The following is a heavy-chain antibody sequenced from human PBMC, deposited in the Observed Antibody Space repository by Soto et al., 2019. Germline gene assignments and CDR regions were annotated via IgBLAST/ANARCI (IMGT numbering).Heavy chain of an antibody. CDR3: ARDSITGTPPWVYYYGMDV. Sequence: ASVKVSCKASGYTFTGYYMHWVRQAPGQGLDWMGWINPNSGGTNYAQKFQGWVTMTRDTSISTAYMELSRLRSDDTAVYYCARDSITGTPPWVYYYGMDVWGQGTTVTVSS. J-gene: IGHJ6*02. V-gene: IGHV1-2*04. D-gene: IGHD1-20*01. CDR1: GYTFTGYY. CDR2: INPNSGGT.